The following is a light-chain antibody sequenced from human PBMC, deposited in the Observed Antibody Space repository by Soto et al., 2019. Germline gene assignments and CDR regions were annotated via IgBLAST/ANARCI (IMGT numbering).Light chain of an antibody. CDR2: DVT. CDR3: SSYARNRDVL. Sequence: QSVLTQPASVSGXXXXSIXXXXTGTSXXVGGYNYVSWYQHHPGKAPKLMIYDVTNRPSGVSNRFSGSKSGNTASLSISGLQAEDEADYYCSSYARNRDVLFGGGTKVTVL. J-gene: IGLJ2*01. CDR1: SXXVGGYNY. V-gene: IGLV2-14*03.